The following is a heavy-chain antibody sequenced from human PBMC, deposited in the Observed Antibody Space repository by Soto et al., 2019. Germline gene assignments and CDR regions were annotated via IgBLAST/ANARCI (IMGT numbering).Heavy chain of an antibody. CDR2: IYHSGST. CDR3: ARDQGYANWFDP. V-gene: IGHV4-38-2*02. J-gene: IGHJ5*02. D-gene: IGHD5-12*01. Sequence: SETLSLTCAVSGYSISSGYYWGWIRQPPGKGLEWIGSIYHSGSTYYNPSLKSRVTISVDTSKNQFSLKLSSVTAADTAVYYCARDQGYANWFDPWGQGTLVTVSS. CDR1: GYSISSGYY.